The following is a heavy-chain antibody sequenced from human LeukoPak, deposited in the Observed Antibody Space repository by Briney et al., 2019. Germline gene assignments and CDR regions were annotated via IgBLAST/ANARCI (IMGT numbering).Heavy chain of an antibody. J-gene: IGHJ4*02. D-gene: IGHD5-18*01. CDR3: ARVLYFRENSYAGPFDQ. CDR2: IREDGSEA. Sequence: GGSLRLSCEASGFIFSNFWMSWVRQAPGKGLEWVANIREDGSEAYYVDFVKGRFTISRDNDKNSLHLQMNSLRVEDTAVYYCARVLYFRENSYAGPFDQWGQGTLATVSS. V-gene: IGHV3-7*01. CDR1: GFIFSNFW.